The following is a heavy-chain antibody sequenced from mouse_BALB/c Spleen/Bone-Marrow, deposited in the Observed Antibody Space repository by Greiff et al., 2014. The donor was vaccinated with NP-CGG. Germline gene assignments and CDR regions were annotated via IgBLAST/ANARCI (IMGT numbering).Heavy chain of an antibody. V-gene: IGHV14-3*02. CDR2: IDPTNGNT. J-gene: IGHJ3*01. CDR3: ARYDCGSGQFAY. D-gene: IGHD1-1*01. Sequence: VQLKESGAELVKPGASVKLSCTASGFNIKDTYMHWVKQRPEQGLEWIGRIDPTNGNTKYDPKFQGKAAITADTSSNTAYLQLSSLTSEDTAIYYCARYDCGSGQFAYWGQGTLVTVSA. CDR1: GFNIKDTY.